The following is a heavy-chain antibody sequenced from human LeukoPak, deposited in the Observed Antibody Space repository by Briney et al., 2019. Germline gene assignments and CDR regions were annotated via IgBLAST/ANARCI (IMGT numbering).Heavy chain of an antibody. CDR1: GYTFTGYY. CDR3: ARDRLVTYYDILTGYYKTNYYYDMDV. D-gene: IGHD3-9*01. CDR2: INPNSGGT. Sequence: GASVKVSCKASGYTFTGYYMHWVRQAPGQGLEWMGWINPNSGGTNYTQKFQGRVTMTRDTSISTAYMELSRLRSDDTAVYYCARDRLVTYYDILTGYYKTNYYYDMDVWGQGTTVTVSS. J-gene: IGHJ6*02. V-gene: IGHV1-2*02.